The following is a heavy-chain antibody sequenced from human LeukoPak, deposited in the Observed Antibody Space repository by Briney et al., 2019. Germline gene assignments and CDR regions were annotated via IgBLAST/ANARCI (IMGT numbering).Heavy chain of an antibody. CDR1: GFTFNSYW. CDR3: ARSTSQGFDY. CDR2: FKTDGGTT. Sequence: GGSLRLSCAASGFTFNSYWMHWVRQAPGKGLVWVSLFKTDGGTTRYADSVKGRFTISRDNAKNTLYLQMNSLRAEDTAVYYCARSTSQGFDYWGQGTPVIVSS. V-gene: IGHV3-74*01. J-gene: IGHJ4*02.